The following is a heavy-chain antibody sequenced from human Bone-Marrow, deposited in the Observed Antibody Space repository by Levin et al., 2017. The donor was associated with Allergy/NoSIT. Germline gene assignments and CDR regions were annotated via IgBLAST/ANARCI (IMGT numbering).Heavy chain of an antibody. D-gene: IGHD6-13*01. CDR1: GVSISRSY. J-gene: IGHJ4*02. CDR3: AREVPAAGHLEY. V-gene: IGHV4-59*01. CDR2: LHYSGNT. Sequence: SETLSLTCSVSGVSISRSYWIWIRQPPGKGLEWIGYLHYSGNTNYNPSLKSRVTMSVDTSKNQFSLSLNSVTAADTAVYYCAREVPAAGHLEYWGQGTLVTVSS.